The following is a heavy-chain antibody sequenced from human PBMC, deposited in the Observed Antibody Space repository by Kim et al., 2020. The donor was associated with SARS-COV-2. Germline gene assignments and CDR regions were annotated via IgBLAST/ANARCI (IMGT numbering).Heavy chain of an antibody. Sequence: GGSLRLSCAASGFTFSSYEMNWVRQAPGKGLEWVSYISSSGSTIYYADSVKGRFTISRDNAKNSLYLQMNSLRAEDTAVYYCARDRGYGGNSRGWYFDLWGRGTLVTVSS. V-gene: IGHV3-48*03. CDR3: ARDRGYGGNSRGWYFDL. D-gene: IGHD2-21*02. CDR2: ISSSGSTI. J-gene: IGHJ2*01. CDR1: GFTFSSYE.